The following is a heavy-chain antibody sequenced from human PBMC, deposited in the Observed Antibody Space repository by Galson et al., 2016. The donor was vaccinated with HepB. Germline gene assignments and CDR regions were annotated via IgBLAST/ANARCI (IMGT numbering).Heavy chain of an antibody. CDR1: GASFSENY. Sequence: SETLSLTCGVSGASFSENYWSWIRQSPGKGLEWIGESNHRGSTHYNLSLESRVSISVDTSTDSFSLRLNSVTAADTAVYYCANTDWRALDGVDVWGQGTTVTVS. CDR2: SNHRGST. D-gene: IGHD3-3*01. CDR3: ANTDWRALDGVDV. J-gene: IGHJ6*02. V-gene: IGHV4-34*01.